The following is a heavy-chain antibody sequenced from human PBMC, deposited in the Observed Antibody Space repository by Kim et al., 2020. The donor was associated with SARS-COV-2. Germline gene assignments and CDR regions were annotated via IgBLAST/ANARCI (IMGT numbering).Heavy chain of an antibody. D-gene: IGHD2-15*01. CDR2: ITYDGSNK. CDR3: AKDQDDGWHYYYYIDD. J-gene: IGHJ6*03. CDR1: GFTFSSYA. V-gene: IGHV3-30*18. Sequence: GGSLRLSCAASGFTFSSYAMNWVRQAPGKGLEWVAAITYDGSNKYYADSVKGRFTISRDNSKNTLYLQMNSLRAEDTAAYYCAKDQDDGWHYYYYIDDW.